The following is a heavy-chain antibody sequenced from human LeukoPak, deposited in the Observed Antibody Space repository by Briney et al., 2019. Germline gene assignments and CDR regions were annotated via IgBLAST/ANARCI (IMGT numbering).Heavy chain of an antibody. V-gene: IGHV3-21*01. D-gene: IGHD2-15*01. CDR3: AREPLVVSLDY. CDR1: EFTFSAYA. J-gene: IGHJ4*02. Sequence: PGGSLRLSCAASEFTFSAYAMTWVRQAPGKGLEWVSSISSSSSYIYYADSVKGRFTISRDNAKNSLYLQMNSLRAEDTAVYYCAREPLVVSLDYWGQGTLVTVSS. CDR2: ISSSSSYI.